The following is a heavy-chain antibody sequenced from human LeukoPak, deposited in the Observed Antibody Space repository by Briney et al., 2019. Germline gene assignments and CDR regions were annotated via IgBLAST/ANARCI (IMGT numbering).Heavy chain of an antibody. CDR2: INHSGST. CDR1: GGSFSGYY. D-gene: IGHD6-19*01. V-gene: IGHV4-34*01. J-gene: IGHJ6*03. CDR3: ARHVRDSSGVSHHYYLDV. Sequence: SETLSLTCAVYGGSFSGYYWSWIRQPPGKGLEWIGEINHSGSTNYNPSLKSRVTISVDTSKNQFSLKVSSVTAADTAVYHCARHVRDSSGVSHHYYLDVWGKGTTVTVSS.